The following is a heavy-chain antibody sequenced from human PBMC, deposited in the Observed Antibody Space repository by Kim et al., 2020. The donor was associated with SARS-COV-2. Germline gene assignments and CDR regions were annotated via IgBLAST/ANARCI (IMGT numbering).Heavy chain of an antibody. CDR2: ISGSGGST. CDR3: AKGAVVPAAMWEECFDY. CDR1: GFTFSSYA. Sequence: GGSLRLSCAASGFTFSSYAMSWVRQAPGKGLEWVSAISGSGGSTYYADSVKGRFTISRDNSKNTLYLQMNSLRAEDTAVYYCAKGAVVPAAMWEECFDYWGQGTLVTVSS. D-gene: IGHD2-2*01. V-gene: IGHV3-23*01. J-gene: IGHJ4*02.